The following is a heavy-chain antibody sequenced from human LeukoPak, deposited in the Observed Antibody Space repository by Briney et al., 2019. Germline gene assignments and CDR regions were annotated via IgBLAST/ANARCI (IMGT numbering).Heavy chain of an antibody. J-gene: IGHJ4*02. V-gene: IGHV3-72*01. Sequence: GGSLRLSCAASGFTFSDHYMDWVRQTPGKGLEWVGRSRNKANSYTTEYAASVKGRFIISRDDSKNSLFLQMNSLKTDDTAVYYCTRDSVSGSYFFYWGQGALVTVSS. CDR2: SRNKANSYTT. CDR1: GFTFSDHY. D-gene: IGHD1-26*01. CDR3: TRDSVSGSYFFY.